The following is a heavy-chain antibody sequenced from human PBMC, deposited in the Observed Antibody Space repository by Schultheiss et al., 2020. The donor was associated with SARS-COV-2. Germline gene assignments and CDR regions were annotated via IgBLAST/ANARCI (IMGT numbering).Heavy chain of an antibody. V-gene: IGHV3-23*01. D-gene: IGHD6-13*01. CDR1: GFTLSSYS. CDR3: AKDLSSSSRYYYYYYGMDV. CDR2: ISGSGGST. Sequence: GGSLRLSCAGSGFTLSSYSMNWVRQAPGKGLEWVSAISGSGGSTYYADSVKGRFTISRDNSKNTLYLQMNSLRAEDTAVYYCAKDLSSSSRYYYYYYGMDVWGQGTTVTVSS. J-gene: IGHJ6*02.